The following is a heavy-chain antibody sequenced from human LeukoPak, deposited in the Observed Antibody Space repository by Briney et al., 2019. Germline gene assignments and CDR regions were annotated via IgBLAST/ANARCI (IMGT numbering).Heavy chain of an antibody. V-gene: IGHV3-21*01. Sequence: AGGSLRLSCAASRFTFSNYNMNRVRQAPGKGLEWVSSISSSSRYIYYADSVKGRFTISRDNAKNSLFLQMNSLRAEDTAVYYCARDLTGMDVWGQGTTVTVSS. CDR3: ARDLTGMDV. D-gene: IGHD3-9*01. CDR2: ISSSSRYI. J-gene: IGHJ6*02. CDR1: RFTFSNYN.